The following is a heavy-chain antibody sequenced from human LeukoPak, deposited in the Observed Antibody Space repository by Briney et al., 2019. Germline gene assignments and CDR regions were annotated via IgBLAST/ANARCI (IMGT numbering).Heavy chain of an antibody. Sequence: PGGSLRLSCAASGFTFSDYALSWVRQTPGKGLEWVAATTGSSGDTYHADSVRGRFTISRDNSKNTLYLQMDSLRAEDTAVYYCATPPTVTRNYWGQGTLVTVSS. D-gene: IGHD4-17*01. CDR1: GFTFSDYA. CDR2: TTGSSGDT. V-gene: IGHV3-23*01. CDR3: ATPPTVTRNY. J-gene: IGHJ4*02.